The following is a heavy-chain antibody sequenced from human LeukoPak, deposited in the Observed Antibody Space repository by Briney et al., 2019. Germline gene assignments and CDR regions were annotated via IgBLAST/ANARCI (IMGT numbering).Heavy chain of an antibody. V-gene: IGHV5-51*01. CDR2: IYPGDSDT. CDR1: GYTFTSYW. Sequence: GESLKISCKGSGYTFTSYWIGWVRQMPGKGLEWMGIIYPGDSDTRYSPSFQGQVTISADKSITTAYLQWRSLRASDTAMYYCARGPFSKFDPWGQGTLVTVSS. CDR3: ARGPFSKFDP. D-gene: IGHD3-16*01. J-gene: IGHJ5*02.